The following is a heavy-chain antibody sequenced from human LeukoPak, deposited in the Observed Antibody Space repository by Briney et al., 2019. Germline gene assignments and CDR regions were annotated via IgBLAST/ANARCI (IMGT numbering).Heavy chain of an antibody. J-gene: IGHJ4*02. CDR1: GFSFSSYP. CDR2: MKPDGSEI. D-gene: IGHD2-21*02. Sequence: GGSLRLFCAASGFSFSSYPMSWVRQAPGKGLEWVANMKPDGSEIFYVDSVKGRFTISRDNAKNSLYLQMNSLRAEDTAVYYCAKIGPDGDRDSCYRPLDFWGQGTLVTVSS. V-gene: IGHV3-7*01. CDR3: AKIGPDGDRDSCYRPLDF.